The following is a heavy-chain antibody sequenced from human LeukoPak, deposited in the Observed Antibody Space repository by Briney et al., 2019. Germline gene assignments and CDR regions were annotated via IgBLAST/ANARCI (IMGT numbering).Heavy chain of an antibody. CDR1: GFTFSSYA. V-gene: IGHV3-23*01. CDR3: ATATGDSAAFDI. D-gene: IGHD7-27*01. J-gene: IGHJ3*02. Sequence: PGGSLRLSCAASGFTFSSYAMSWVRQAPGKGLEWVSAISGSGGSTYYADSVKGRFTISRDNSKNTLYLQMNSLRAEGTAVYYCATATGDSAAFDIWGQGTMVTASS. CDR2: ISGSGGST.